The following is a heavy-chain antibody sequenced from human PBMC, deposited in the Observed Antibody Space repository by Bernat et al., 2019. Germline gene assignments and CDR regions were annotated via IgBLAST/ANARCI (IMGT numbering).Heavy chain of an antibody. D-gene: IGHD4-17*01. V-gene: IGHV1-69*08. Sequence: QVQLVQSGAEVKKPGSSVKVSCKASGGTFSSYTISRVRQAPGQGLEWMGRIIPILGIANYAQKFQGRVTITADKSTSTDYMELSSLRSEDTAVYYCARERDYGDYGYYFDYWGQRTLVTVSS. CDR2: IIPILGIA. J-gene: IGHJ4*02. CDR3: ARERDYGDYGYYFDY. CDR1: GGTFSSYT.